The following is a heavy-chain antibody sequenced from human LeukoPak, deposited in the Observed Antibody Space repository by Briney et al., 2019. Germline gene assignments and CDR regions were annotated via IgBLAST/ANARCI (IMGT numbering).Heavy chain of an antibody. CDR3: ATDLRGRGVSAFDY. J-gene: IGHJ4*02. V-gene: IGHV1-2*06. D-gene: IGHD3-10*01. CDR1: GYTFTGYY. Sequence: GASVKVSCKASGYTFTGYYMHWVRQAPGQGLEWMGRINPNSGGTNYAQKFQGRVTMTRDTSISTAYMELSSLRSEDTAVYYCATDLRGRGVSAFDYWGQGTLVTVSS. CDR2: INPNSGGT.